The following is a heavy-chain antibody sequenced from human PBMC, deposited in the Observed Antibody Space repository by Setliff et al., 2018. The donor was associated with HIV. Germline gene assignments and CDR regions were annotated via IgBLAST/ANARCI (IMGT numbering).Heavy chain of an antibody. CDR1: GYTFTGYY. J-gene: IGHJ3*02. CDR3: AREFTVTPGAFDI. V-gene: IGHV1-2*05. D-gene: IGHD4-17*01. Sequence: VASVKVSCKASGYTFTGYYMHWVRQAPGQGLEWMGRINPNSGDTNYAQKFQGRVTMTRDTSISTAYMELSRLRSDDTVVYFCAREFTVTPGAFDIWGQGTMVTVS. CDR2: INPNSGDT.